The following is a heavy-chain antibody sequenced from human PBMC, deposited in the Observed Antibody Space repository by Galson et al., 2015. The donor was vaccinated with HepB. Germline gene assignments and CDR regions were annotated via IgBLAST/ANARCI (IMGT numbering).Heavy chain of an antibody. D-gene: IGHD2-15*01. CDR3: ASPFCTGGSCYPLWY. CDR2: IYGGGAT. CDR1: GFTVSNTY. Sequence: SLRLSCAASGFTVSNTYMNWVRQAPGKGLEWVSVIYGGGATYYADSVKGRFTISRDNSKNTLYLHVNNLRAEDTAVYYCASPFCTGGSCYPLWYWGQGTLVTVSS. J-gene: IGHJ4*02. V-gene: IGHV3-53*01.